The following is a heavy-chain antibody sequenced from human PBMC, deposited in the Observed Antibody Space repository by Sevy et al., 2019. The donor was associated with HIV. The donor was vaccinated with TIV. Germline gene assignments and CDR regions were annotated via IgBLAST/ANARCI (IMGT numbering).Heavy chain of an antibody. CDR3: ARVTELWFGELSQYGMDV. Sequence: GGSLRLSCAASGFTFSDYYMSWIRQAPGKGLEWGSYISSSGSTIYYADSVKGRFTISRDKAKNSLYLQMNSLRAEDTAVYYCARVTELWFGELSQYGMDVWGQGTTVTVSS. D-gene: IGHD3-10*01. CDR2: ISSSGSTI. CDR1: GFTFSDYY. V-gene: IGHV3-11*01. J-gene: IGHJ6*02.